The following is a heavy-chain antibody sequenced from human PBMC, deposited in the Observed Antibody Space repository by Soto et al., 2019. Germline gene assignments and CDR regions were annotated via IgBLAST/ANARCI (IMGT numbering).Heavy chain of an antibody. Sequence: QVQLVESGGGVVQPGRSLRLSCAASGFTFSSYAMHWVRQAPGKGLEWVAVISYDGSNKYYADSVKGRFTISRDNSKNTLYLQMNSLRAEDTAVYYCARGGATGTMRAQNGFDPWGQGTLVTVSS. V-gene: IGHV3-30-3*01. CDR3: ARGGATGTMRAQNGFDP. J-gene: IGHJ5*02. CDR1: GFTFSSYA. CDR2: ISYDGSNK. D-gene: IGHD1-7*01.